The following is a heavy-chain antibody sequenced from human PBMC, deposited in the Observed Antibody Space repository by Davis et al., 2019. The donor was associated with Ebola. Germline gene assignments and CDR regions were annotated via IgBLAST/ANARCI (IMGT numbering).Heavy chain of an antibody. Sequence: SETLSLTCAVYGGSFSGYYWSWIRQPPGKGLEWIGEINHSGSTNYNPSLKSRVTISVDTSKNQFSLKLSSVTAADTAVYYCAREVVVAATSYWYFDLWGRGTLVTVSS. D-gene: IGHD2-15*01. J-gene: IGHJ2*01. CDR1: GGSFSGYY. V-gene: IGHV4-34*01. CDR2: INHSGST. CDR3: AREVVVAATSYWYFDL.